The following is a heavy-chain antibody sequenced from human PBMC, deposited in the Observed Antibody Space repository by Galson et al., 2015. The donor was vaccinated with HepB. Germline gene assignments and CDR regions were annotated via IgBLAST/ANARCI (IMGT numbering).Heavy chain of an antibody. D-gene: IGHD3-3*01. CDR2: INPSGGST. CDR1: GYTFTSYY. Sequence: SVKVSCKASGYTFTSYYMHWVRQAPGQGLEWMGIINPSGGSTSYAQKFQGRVTMTRDTSTSTVYMELSSLRSEDTAVYYCARGRYDFWSRHIFDPWGQGTLVTVSS. CDR3: ARGRYDFWSRHIFDP. V-gene: IGHV1-46*01. J-gene: IGHJ5*02.